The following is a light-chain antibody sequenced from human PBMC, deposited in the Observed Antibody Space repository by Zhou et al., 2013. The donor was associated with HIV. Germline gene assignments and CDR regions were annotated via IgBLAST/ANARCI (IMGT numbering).Light chain of an antibody. V-gene: IGKV3-11*01. CDR1: QSVSSS. CDR2: DAS. CDR3: QQRSNWPLT. Sequence: EIVLTQSPGTLSLSPGERATLSCRASQSVSSSVAWYQQKPGQAPRLLIYDASNRATDIPARFSGRGSGTDFTLTINSLEPEDFAVYYCQQRSNWPLTFGGGTKVESK. J-gene: IGKJ4*01.